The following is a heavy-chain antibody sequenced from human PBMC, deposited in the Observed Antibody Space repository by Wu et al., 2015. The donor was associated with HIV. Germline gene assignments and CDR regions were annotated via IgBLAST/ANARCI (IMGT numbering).Heavy chain of an antibody. CDR1: GYTFTGYY. CDR3: ASTRTGTTVAWFDP. V-gene: IGHV1-2*02. Sequence: QVQLAQSGAEVKKPGSSVRVSCKASGYTFTGYYMHWVRQAPGQGLEWMGWINPNSGGTNYAQKFQGRVTMTRDTSISTAYMELSRLRSDDTAVYYCASTRTGTTVAWFDPGAREPWHRLL. CDR2: INPNSGGT. D-gene: IGHD1-7*01. J-gene: IGHJ5*02.